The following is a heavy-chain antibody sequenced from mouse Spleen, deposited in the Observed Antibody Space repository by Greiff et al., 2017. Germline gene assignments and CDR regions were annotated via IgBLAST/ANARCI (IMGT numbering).Heavy chain of an antibody. J-gene: IGHJ2*01. V-gene: IGHV1-59*01. D-gene: IGHD1-1*01. CDR3: ARSPFTTVVATDFDY. CDR2: IDPSDSYT. CDR1: GYTFTSYW. Sequence: QVQLKQPGAELVRPGTSVKLSCKASGYTFTSYWMHWVKQRPGQGLEWIGVIDPSDSYTNYNQKFKGKATLTVDTSSSTAYMQLSSLTSEDSAVYYCARSPFTTVVATDFDYWGQGTTLTVSS.